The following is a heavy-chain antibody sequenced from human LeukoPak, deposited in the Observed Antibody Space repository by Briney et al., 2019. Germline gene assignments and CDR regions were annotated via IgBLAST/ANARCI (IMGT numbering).Heavy chain of an antibody. CDR1: GFTFSSYA. V-gene: IGHV3-23*01. Sequence: GGSLRLSCGASGFTFSSYAMSWVRQAPGKGLEWVSAISGSGGSTYYADSVKGRSTISRDNSKNTLYLQMNSLRAEDTAVYYCATEGSGSYLHYYYYGMDVWGQGTTVTVSS. CDR2: ISGSGGST. D-gene: IGHD3-10*01. CDR3: ATEGSGSYLHYYYYGMDV. J-gene: IGHJ6*02.